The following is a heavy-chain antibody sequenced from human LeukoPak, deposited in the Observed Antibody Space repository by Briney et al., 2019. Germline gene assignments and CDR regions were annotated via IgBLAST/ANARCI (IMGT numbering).Heavy chain of an antibody. V-gene: IGHV1-2*02. CDR1: GYTLTGYY. D-gene: IGHD3-22*01. Sequence: ASVKVSCKASGYTLTGYYIHWVRQAPGQGLEWMGWINPNSGGTNYAQKFQGRITMTRDTSISTAYMELNRLTSDDTAVYYCASVRSRASYHDAFDYWGQGTQVTVSS. J-gene: IGHJ4*02. CDR2: INPNSGGT. CDR3: ASVRSRASYHDAFDY.